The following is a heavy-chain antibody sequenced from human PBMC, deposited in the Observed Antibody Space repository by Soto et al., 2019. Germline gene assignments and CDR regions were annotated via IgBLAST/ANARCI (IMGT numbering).Heavy chain of an antibody. Sequence: PGGSLRLSCAASGFTFSSYAMSWVRQAPGKGLEWVSAISGSGGSTYYADSVKGRFTISRDNSKNTLYLQMNSLRAEDTAVYYCAKDWYAGGWYSKISSSLAYWAQGTLAIV. J-gene: IGHJ4*02. V-gene: IGHV3-23*01. D-gene: IGHD6-19*01. CDR2: ISGSGGST. CDR3: AKDWYAGGWYSKISSSLAY. CDR1: GFTFSSYA.